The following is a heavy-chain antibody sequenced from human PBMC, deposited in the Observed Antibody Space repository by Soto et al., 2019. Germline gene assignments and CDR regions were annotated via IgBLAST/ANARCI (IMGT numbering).Heavy chain of an antibody. J-gene: IGHJ5*02. D-gene: IGHD3-16*01. Sequence: QLQLQESGPGLMKPSETLSLTCSVSGDSISSSNYYWGWIRQPPGKGLEWIGSIYYTGSTYYNPSLNSRVTISVDTSNNQLSLKLSSVTAADTAVYYCARHVWPRDRLFDPWGQGTLVTVSS. V-gene: IGHV4-39*01. CDR2: IYYTGST. CDR3: ARHVWPRDRLFDP. CDR1: GDSISSSNYY.